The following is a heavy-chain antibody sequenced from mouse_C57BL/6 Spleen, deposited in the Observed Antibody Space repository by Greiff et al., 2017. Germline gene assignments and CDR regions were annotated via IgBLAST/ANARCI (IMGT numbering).Heavy chain of an antibody. Sequence: VQLQESGPGLVQPSQSLSITCTVSGFSLTSYGVHWVRQSPGKGLEWLGVIWSGGSTDYNAAFISRLSISKDNSKSQVFFKMNSLQADDTAIYYCARAYSNWAWYFDVWGTGTTVTVSS. D-gene: IGHD4-1*01. CDR3: ARAYSNWAWYFDV. J-gene: IGHJ1*03. CDR2: IWSGGST. CDR1: GFSLTSYG. V-gene: IGHV2-2*01.